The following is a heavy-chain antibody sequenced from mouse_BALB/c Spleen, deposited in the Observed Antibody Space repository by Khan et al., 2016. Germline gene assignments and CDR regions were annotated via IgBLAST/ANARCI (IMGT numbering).Heavy chain of an antibody. V-gene: IGHV1S34*01. CDR1: GYSFTGYY. J-gene: IGHJ2*01. CDR3: AIPYSGYDDGYYFDY. D-gene: IGHD2-9*01. Sequence: LVKTGTSVKISCKASGYSFTGYYMHWVKQSHGKSLEWIGYISCYNGATTYNQKFKGKATFTIDTSSSTAYMHFNSLTSEDSAVYYCAIPYSGYDDGYYFDYWGQGTTLTVSS. CDR2: ISCYNGAT.